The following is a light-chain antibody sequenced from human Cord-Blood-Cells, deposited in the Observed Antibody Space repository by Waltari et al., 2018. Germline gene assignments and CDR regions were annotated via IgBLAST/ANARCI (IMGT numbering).Light chain of an antibody. CDR1: QGISSY. CDR3: QQYYSYPWT. Sequence: AIRMTQSPSSFSASTGDRVTITWRASQGISSYLAWYQQKPGKAPKLLIYAASTLQSGVPTRFSVSGSGTDFTLTISCLQSEDFATYYCQQYYSYPWTFGQGTTVEIK. J-gene: IGKJ1*01. V-gene: IGKV1-8*01. CDR2: AAS.